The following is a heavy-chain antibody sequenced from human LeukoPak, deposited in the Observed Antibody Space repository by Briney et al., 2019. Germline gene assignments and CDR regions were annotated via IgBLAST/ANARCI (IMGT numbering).Heavy chain of an antibody. V-gene: IGHV4-38-2*02. Sequence: SETLSLTCNVSGYSISSGYFWGWVRQAPGKGLEWIGSIYQRATVHYNPSLKSRVTISLDTSKNHFSLNLRSMQASDTAVYYCARAFCVGECFVLHIFFDSWGQGTLVTVSS. J-gene: IGHJ4*02. D-gene: IGHD2-21*01. CDR2: IYQRATV. CDR3: ARAFCVGECFVLHIFFDS. CDR1: GYSISSGYF.